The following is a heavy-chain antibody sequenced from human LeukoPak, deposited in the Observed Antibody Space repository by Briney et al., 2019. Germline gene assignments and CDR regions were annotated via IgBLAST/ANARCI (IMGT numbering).Heavy chain of an antibody. D-gene: IGHD3-9*01. CDR2: ISGSGGST. Sequence: PGGSLRLSCAASGFTFSSYAMRWVRQAPGKGLEWVSAISGSGGSTYYADSVKGRFTISRDNSKNTLYLQMNSLRAEDTAVYYCAKGPHRINYDILTGEDYWGQGTLVTVSS. J-gene: IGHJ4*02. V-gene: IGHV3-23*01. CDR3: AKGPHRINYDILTGEDY. CDR1: GFTFSSYA.